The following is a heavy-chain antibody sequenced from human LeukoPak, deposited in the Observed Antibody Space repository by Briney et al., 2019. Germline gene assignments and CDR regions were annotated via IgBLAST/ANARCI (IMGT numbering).Heavy chain of an antibody. CDR3: ASSIVVVPAAPFDY. Sequence: ASVKVSCKVSGYTLTELSMHWVRQAPGQGLEWVGIINPSGGSTSYAQKFQGRVTMTRDTSTSIVYMELSSLRSEDTAVYYCASSIVVVPAAPFDYWGQGTLVTVSS. CDR2: INPSGGST. D-gene: IGHD2-2*01. J-gene: IGHJ4*02. V-gene: IGHV1-46*01. CDR1: GYTLTELS.